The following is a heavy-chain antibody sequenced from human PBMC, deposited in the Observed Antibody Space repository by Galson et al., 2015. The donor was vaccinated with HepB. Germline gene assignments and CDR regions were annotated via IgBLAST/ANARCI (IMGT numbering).Heavy chain of an antibody. J-gene: IGHJ6*02. D-gene: IGHD3-3*01. CDR3: VRDFAVGDDFWSGYYYYYYGMDV. Sequence: SLRLSCAASGFTFSSYSMNWVRQAPGKGLEWVSSISSSSSYIYYADSVKGRFTISRDNAKNSLYLQMNSLRAEDTAVYYCVRDFAVGDDFWSGYYYYYYGMDVWGQGTTVTVSS. V-gene: IGHV3-21*01. CDR1: GFTFSSYS. CDR2: ISSSSSYI.